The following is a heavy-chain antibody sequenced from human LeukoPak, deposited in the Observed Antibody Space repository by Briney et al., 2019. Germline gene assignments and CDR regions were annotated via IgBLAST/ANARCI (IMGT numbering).Heavy chain of an antibody. CDR2: IYHSGST. CDR1: GGSISSGGYS. D-gene: IGHD3-9*01. V-gene: IGHV4-30-2*01. J-gene: IGHJ4*02. CDR3: ARDVNYDILTGYFDY. Sequence: PSETLSLTCAVSGGSISSGGYSWSWIRQPPGKGLEWIGYIYHSGSTYYNPSLKSRVTISVDRPKNQFSLKLSSVTAADTAVYYCARDVNYDILTGYFDYWGQGTLVTVSS.